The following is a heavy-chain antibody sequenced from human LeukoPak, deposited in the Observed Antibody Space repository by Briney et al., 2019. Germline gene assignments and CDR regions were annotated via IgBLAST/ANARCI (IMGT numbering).Heavy chain of an antibody. CDR2: ILYDGRHK. J-gene: IGHJ4*02. D-gene: IGHD6-13*01. Sequence: GGSLRLSCVASGFTFSNYGMHWVRQAPGKGLEWVAVILYDGRHKYYADSVKGRFTISRDNSKNTLYLQMNSLRAEDTAMYYCARVPSIAAVGIRLDYWGQGTLVTVSS. V-gene: IGHV3-30*03. CDR1: GFTFSNYG. CDR3: ARVPSIAAVGIRLDY.